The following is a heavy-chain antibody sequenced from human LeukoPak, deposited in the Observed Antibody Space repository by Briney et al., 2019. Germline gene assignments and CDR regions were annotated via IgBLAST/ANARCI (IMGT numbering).Heavy chain of an antibody. Sequence: GGSLRLSCAASEFTLTNAWMHWVRQAPGKGLEWVGRIKSKTDGGTTDYAAPVKGRFTISRDDSKNTLYLQMNSLKTEDTAVYYCTTDPARLDAFDIWGQGTMVTVSS. CDR1: EFTLTNAW. CDR2: IKSKTDGGTT. V-gene: IGHV3-15*01. J-gene: IGHJ3*02. CDR3: TTDPARLDAFDI.